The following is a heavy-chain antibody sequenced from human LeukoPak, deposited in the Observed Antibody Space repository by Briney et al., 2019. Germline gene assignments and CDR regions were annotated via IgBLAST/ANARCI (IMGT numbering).Heavy chain of an antibody. D-gene: IGHD6-13*01. CDR3: ARGSSWPYYYGMDV. J-gene: IGHJ6*02. Sequence: PSQTLSLTCTVSGGSISSGDYYWSWIRQPPGEGLEWIGYIYYSGSTYYNPSLKSRVTISVDTSKNQFSLKLSSVTAADTAVYYCARGSSWPYYYGMDVWGQGTTVTVSS. CDR1: GGSISSGDYY. V-gene: IGHV4-30-4*01. CDR2: IYYSGST.